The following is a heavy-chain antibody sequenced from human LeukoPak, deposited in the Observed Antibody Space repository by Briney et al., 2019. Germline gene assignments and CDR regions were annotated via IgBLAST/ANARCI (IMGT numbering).Heavy chain of an antibody. CDR3: ARDQRTYYYGSGSYYRRAFDI. J-gene: IGHJ3*02. D-gene: IGHD3-10*01. Sequence: KPSGTLSLTCAVYGGSFSGYYWSWIRQPPGKGLEWIGEINHSGSTNYNPSLKSRVTISVDTSKNQFSLKLSSVTAADTAVYYCARDQRTYYYGSGSYYRRAFDIWGQGTMVTVSS. CDR1: GGSFSGYY. CDR2: INHSGST. V-gene: IGHV4-34*01.